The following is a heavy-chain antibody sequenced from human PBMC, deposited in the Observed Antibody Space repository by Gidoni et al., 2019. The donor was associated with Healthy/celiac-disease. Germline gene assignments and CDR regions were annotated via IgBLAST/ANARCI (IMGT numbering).Heavy chain of an antibody. CDR3: AREQGGFDY. D-gene: IGHD3-16*01. V-gene: IGHV3-33*01. CDR2: ICYDGSNK. J-gene: IGHJ4*02. Sequence: QVQLVESGGGVVQPGRSLGLSCAASGFTFSSYGMHWVRQAPGKGLEWVAVICYDGSNKYYADSVKGRFTISRDNSKNTLYLQMNSLRAEDTAVYYCAREQGGFDYWGQGTLVTVSS. CDR1: GFTFSSYG.